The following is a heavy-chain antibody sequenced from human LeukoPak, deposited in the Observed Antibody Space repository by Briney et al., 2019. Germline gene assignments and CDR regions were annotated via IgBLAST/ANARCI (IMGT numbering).Heavy chain of an antibody. D-gene: IGHD3-3*01. V-gene: IGHV4-34*01. Sequence: SETLSLTCAVYGGSFSGYYWTWIRQPPGKGLEWIGSIYYSGSTYYNPSLKSRVTISVDTSKNQFSLQLNSVTPEDTAVYYCARATYYDFGEFDYWGQGTLVTVSS. CDR2: IYYSGST. CDR1: GGSFSGYY. CDR3: ARATYYDFGEFDY. J-gene: IGHJ4*02.